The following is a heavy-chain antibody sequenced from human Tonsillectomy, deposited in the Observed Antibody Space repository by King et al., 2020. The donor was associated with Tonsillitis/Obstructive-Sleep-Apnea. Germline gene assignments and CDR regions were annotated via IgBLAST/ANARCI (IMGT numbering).Heavy chain of an antibody. CDR3: ATLDIVATIGVIPNQRPFDY. V-gene: IGHV4-34*01. D-gene: IGHD5-12*01. J-gene: IGHJ4*02. CDR2: INHSGST. CDR1: GGSFSGYY. Sequence: VQLQQWGAGLLKPSETLSLTCAVYGGSFSGYYWSWIRQPPGKGLEWSGEINHSGSTNYNPSLKSRVTISVETSKNQFSLKLSSVTAADTAVYYCATLDIVATIGVIPNQRPFDYWGQGTLVTVSS.